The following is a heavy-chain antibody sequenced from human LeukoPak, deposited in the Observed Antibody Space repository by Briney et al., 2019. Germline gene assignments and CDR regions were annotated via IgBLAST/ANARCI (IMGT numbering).Heavy chain of an antibody. CDR3: ARGRGYTDAFDI. D-gene: IGHD5-18*01. J-gene: IGHJ3*02. CDR2: ISAYNGNT. Sequence: ASVKVSCKASGYTFTGYYMHWVRQAPGQGLEWMGWISAYNGNTNYAQKLQGRVTMTTDTSTSTAYMELRSLRSDDTAVYYCARGRGYTDAFDIWGQGTMVAVSS. CDR1: GYTFTGYY. V-gene: IGHV1-18*04.